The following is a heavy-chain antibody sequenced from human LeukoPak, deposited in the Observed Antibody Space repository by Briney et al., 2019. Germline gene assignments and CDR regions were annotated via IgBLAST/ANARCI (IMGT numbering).Heavy chain of an antibody. CDR2: IIPIFGTA. CDR1: GGTFSSYA. V-gene: IGHV1-69*13. J-gene: IGHJ3*02. Sequence: GASVKVSCKASGGTFSSYAISWVRQAPGQGLEWMGGIIPIFGTANYAQKFQGRVTITADESTSTAYMELSSLRSEDTAVYYCARMQAVIVVTHAFDIWGQGTMVTVSS. CDR3: ARMQAVIVVTHAFDI. D-gene: IGHD3-22*01.